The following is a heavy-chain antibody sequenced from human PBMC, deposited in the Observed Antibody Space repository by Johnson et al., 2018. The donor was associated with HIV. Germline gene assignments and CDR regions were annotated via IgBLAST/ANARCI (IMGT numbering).Heavy chain of an antibody. CDR3: ARDYGDDEVPDAFDI. Sequence: VQLVESGGGVVRPGGSLRLSCAASGFTFDDYGMSWVRQAPGKGLEWVSGINWSGGSTAYADSVKGRFTISRDNAKNSLYLQMNSLRAEDTALYYCARDYGDDEVPDAFDIWGQGTMVTVSS. D-gene: IGHD4-17*01. CDR2: INWSGGST. CDR1: GFTFDDYG. V-gene: IGHV3-20*04. J-gene: IGHJ3*02.